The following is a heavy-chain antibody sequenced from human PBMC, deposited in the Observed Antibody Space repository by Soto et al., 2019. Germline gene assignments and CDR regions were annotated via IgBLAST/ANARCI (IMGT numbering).Heavy chain of an antibody. V-gene: IGHV4-59*01. CDR3: ATGGGWLQNSNLRGLYFDY. CDR2: ISYTGSA. D-gene: IGHD6-19*01. J-gene: IGHJ4*02. CDR1: GGSIRGSY. Sequence: SETLSLTCSVSGGSIRGSYCSWIRQPPEKGLEWIASISYTGSATHNPSLKSRVSVSVDATENQCSLKLTSVTAADTATYYCATGGGWLQNSNLRGLYFDYWGQGALVTVSS.